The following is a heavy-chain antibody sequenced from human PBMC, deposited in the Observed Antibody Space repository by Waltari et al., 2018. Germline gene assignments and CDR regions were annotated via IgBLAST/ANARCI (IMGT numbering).Heavy chain of an antibody. CDR1: GFTFSSYA. J-gene: IGHJ1*01. CDR2: ITGSGGTT. Sequence: EVQLLESGGGLVQPEGSLRLSCAASGFTFSSYAMTWVRQAPGKGLDGVSDITGSGGTTYYADSVKGRFTISRDNSKNTLYLQMNSLRAADTAIYYCAKAVSGYWYFQDWGQGTLVTVSS. CDR3: AKAVSGYWYFQD. V-gene: IGHV3-23*01. D-gene: IGHD6-13*01.